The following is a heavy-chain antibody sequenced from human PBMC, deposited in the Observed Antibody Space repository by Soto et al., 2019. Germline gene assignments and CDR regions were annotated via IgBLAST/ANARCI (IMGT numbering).Heavy chain of an antibody. CDR3: ARAMASVTTLDY. J-gene: IGHJ4*02. CDR1: GGSISSGGYS. D-gene: IGHD4-17*01. V-gene: IGHV4-30-2*01. Sequence: QLQLQESGSGLVKPSQTLSLTCAVSGGSISSGGYSWSWIRQPPGKGLEWIGYIYHSGSTYYNPSPQRRGTISVNRSKNQFSLKLRSVTAADKAGYYCARAMASVTTLDYWGQGTLVTVSS. CDR2: IYHSGST.